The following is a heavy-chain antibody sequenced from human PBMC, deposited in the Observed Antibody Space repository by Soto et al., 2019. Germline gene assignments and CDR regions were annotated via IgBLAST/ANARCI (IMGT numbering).Heavy chain of an antibody. CDR3: ARNGGTFDP. V-gene: IGHV3-7*03. CDR2: IKEDGSEK. Sequence: PGGSLRLSCAASGFTLSNYWMSWVRRAPGKGLEWVANIKEDGSEKFYVDSVKGRFIISRDNTKNILYLQMNSLRAEDTAVYYCARNGGTFDPWGQGTQVTVSS. CDR1: GFTLSNYW. D-gene: IGHD7-27*01. J-gene: IGHJ5*02.